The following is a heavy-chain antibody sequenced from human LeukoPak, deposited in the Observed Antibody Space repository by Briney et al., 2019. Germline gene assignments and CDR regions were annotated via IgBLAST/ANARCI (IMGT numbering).Heavy chain of an antibody. CDR3: ARREWTFDY. D-gene: IGHD2-8*01. Sequence: SETLSLTCAVYGGSFSGYYWSWIRQPPGKGLEWIGEINHSGSTNYNPSLKSRVTISVDTSKNQFSLKLSSVTAADTAVYYCARREWTFDYWGQGTLVTVSS. V-gene: IGHV4-34*01. CDR1: GGSFSGYY. J-gene: IGHJ4*02. CDR2: INHSGST.